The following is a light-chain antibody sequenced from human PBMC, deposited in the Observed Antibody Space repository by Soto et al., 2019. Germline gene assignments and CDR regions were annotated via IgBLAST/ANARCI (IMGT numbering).Light chain of an antibody. J-gene: IGLJ1*01. CDR2: DDS. V-gene: IGLV3-21*02. CDR3: QVWERFSDNPV. Sequence: SSVLTQPPSVSGALGQTARIPCGGDNIGSRNVNLYQQRPGQAPVLVVYDDSDRPSGIPERFSGSNSGNTATLPVSRVEAGDEADDYCQVWERFSDNPVFGIGTKLTVL. CDR1: NIGSRN.